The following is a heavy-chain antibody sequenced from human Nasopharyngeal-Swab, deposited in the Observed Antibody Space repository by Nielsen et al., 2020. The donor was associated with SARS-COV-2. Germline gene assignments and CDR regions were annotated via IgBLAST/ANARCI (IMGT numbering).Heavy chain of an antibody. CDR1: GGSMSSFAFDSY. J-gene: IGHJ4*02. V-gene: IGHV4-39*01. D-gene: IGHD3-3*01. CDR2: MYHSGAT. CDR3: ARWSSSSIKFDY. Sequence: SETLSLTCTVSGGSMSSFAFDSYWAWIRQPPVMGLEWIGSMYHSGATYTNPSLKSRVTLSVDTSTNKFSLNLSSVTAADTAVYYCARWSSSSIKFDYWGQGTLVSVSS.